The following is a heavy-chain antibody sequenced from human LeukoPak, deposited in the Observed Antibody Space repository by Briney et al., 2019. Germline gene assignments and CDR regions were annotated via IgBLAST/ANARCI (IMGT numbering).Heavy chain of an antibody. D-gene: IGHD1-1*01. CDR1: GFTFSDYY. CDR2: ISSSSSYT. V-gene: IGHV3-11*06. J-gene: IGHJ4*02. CDR3: ARGRTGTPFDY. Sequence: GGSLRLSCAASGFTFSDYYMSWIRRAPGKGPQWVSYISSSSSYTNYADSVKGRFTISRDNAKNSLYLQMNSLRAEDTAVYYCARGRTGTPFDYWGQGTLVTVSS.